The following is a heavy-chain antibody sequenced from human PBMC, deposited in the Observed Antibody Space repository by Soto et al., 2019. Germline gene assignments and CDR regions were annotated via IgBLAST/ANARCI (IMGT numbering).Heavy chain of an antibody. D-gene: IGHD3-10*01. J-gene: IGHJ4*02. V-gene: IGHV4-30-4*01. CDR2: IYSSGTT. CDR3: ARGXRXGESKNDY. CDR1: GGSISSGDYY. Sequence: QVQLQESGPGLVKPSQTLSLTCTVSGGSISSGDYYWTWIRQSPGKGLEWIGYIYSSGTTYYNPSLKSRVAMSVDTSKNQFSLNLXSVTAXDXXLYXCARGXRXGESKNDYWGQGTLVTVSS.